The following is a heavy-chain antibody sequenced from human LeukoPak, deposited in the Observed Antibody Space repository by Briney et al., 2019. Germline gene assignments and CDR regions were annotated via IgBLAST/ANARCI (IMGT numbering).Heavy chain of an antibody. Sequence: GASLKISCTGSGSSITSYWNGWVRPMPGKGLEWMGIIYPGDSDTRSSTSFDGQATISADSFISTSILQRSRTTAAATGIYFCGRRSGLRNLDYLVGGTLVTVS. CDR3: GRRSGLRNLDY. V-gene: IGHV5-51*01. D-gene: IGHD4-17*01. J-gene: IGHJ4*02. CDR1: GSSITSYW. CDR2: IYPGDSDT.